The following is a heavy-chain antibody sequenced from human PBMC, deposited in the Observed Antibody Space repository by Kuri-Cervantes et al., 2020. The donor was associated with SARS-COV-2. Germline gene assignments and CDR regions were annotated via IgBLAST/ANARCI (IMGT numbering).Heavy chain of an antibody. CDR3: ARGVGSGIVVVPAAMRSSFDT. CDR2: INPNSGGT. Sequence: ASVKVSCKASGYTFTGYYMHWVRQAPGQGLEWMGWINPNSGGTNYAQKFQGWVTMTRDTSISTVYMELRSLRSDDTAVYYCARGVGSGIVVVPAAMRSSFDTWGQGTMVTVSS. D-gene: IGHD2-2*01. CDR1: GYTFTGYY. J-gene: IGHJ3*02. V-gene: IGHV1-2*04.